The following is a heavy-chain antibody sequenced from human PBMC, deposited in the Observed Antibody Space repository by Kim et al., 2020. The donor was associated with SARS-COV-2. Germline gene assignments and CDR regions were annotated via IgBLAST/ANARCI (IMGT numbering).Heavy chain of an antibody. CDR3: AGAPTGVCYNCFDN. J-gene: IGHJ4*02. D-gene: IGHD2-8*01. V-gene: IGHV4-59*01. Sequence: NPALQTLVTVSVDTSKNQFSLKLYSVTAADTAVYYCAGAPTGVCYNCFDNWGQGTLVTVSS.